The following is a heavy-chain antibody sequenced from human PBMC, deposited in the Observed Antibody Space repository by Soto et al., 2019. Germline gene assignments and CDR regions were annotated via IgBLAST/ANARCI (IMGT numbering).Heavy chain of an antibody. CDR3: ARALSIAADGFYFDY. D-gene: IGHD6-13*01. CDR2: IWYDGSNK. V-gene: IGHV3-33*01. Sequence: GGSLRLSCAASGFTFSSYGMHWVRQAPGKGLEWVAVIWYDGSNKYYADSVKGRFTISRDNSKNTLYLQMNSLRAEDTAVYYCARALSIAADGFYFDYWGQGTLVTVSS. CDR1: GFTFSSYG. J-gene: IGHJ4*02.